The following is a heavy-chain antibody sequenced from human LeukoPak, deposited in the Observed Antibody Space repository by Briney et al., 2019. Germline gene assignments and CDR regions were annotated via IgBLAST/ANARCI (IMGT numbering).Heavy chain of an antibody. Sequence: GGSLRLSCAASGFTFSSYEMNWVRQAPGKGLEWVSYISSSGSTIYYADSVKGRFTISRDNAKNSLYLQVNSLRAEDTAVYYCARPPYSWLSRVHYFDYWGQGTLVTVSS. D-gene: IGHD5-18*01. V-gene: IGHV3-48*03. CDR3: ARPPYSWLSRVHYFDY. CDR1: GFTFSSYE. CDR2: ISSSGSTI. J-gene: IGHJ4*02.